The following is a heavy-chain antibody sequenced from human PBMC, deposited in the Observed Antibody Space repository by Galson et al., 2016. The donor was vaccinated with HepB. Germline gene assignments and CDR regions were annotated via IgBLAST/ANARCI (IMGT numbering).Heavy chain of an antibody. D-gene: IGHD6-13*01. J-gene: IGHJ6*02. Sequence: SLRLSCAVSGFTFTNYAMHWVRQAPGEGLEWVAVISYDGNYKYIADSVKGRFSISRDNSKNTLSLQMNSLRPDDTAVYYCAREKGAAAEYYYYNGMDVWGQGTTVTVSS. CDR2: ISYDGNYK. V-gene: IGHV3-30*04. CDR1: GFTFTNYA. CDR3: AREKGAAAEYYYYNGMDV.